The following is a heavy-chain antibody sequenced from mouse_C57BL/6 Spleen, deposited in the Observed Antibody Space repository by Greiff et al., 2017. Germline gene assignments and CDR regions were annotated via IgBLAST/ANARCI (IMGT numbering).Heavy chain of an antibody. CDR1: GYTFTTYP. J-gene: IGHJ2*01. V-gene: IGHV1-47*01. D-gene: IGHD1-1*01. CDR3: ARRGSSSLSYFDY. Sequence: VNVVESGAELVKPGASVKMSCKASGYTFTTYPIEWMKQNHGKSLEWIGNFHPYNDDTKYNEKFKGKATLTVEKSSSTVYLELSRLTSDDSAVYYCARRGSSSLSYFDYWGQGTTLTVSS. CDR2: FHPYNDDT.